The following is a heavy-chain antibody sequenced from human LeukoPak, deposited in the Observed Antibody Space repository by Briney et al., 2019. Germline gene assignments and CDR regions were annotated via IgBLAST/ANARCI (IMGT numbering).Heavy chain of an antibody. V-gene: IGHV4-4*02. D-gene: IGHD3-22*01. CDR1: GGSISSSNW. Sequence: PSETLSLTCAVSGGSISSSNWWRWVRQPPGKGLEWIGEIYHSGSTNYNPSLKSRVTISVDKSKNQFSLKLSSVTAADTAVYYCARSTGVFNYYDSRGGAFDIWGQGTMVTVSS. J-gene: IGHJ3*02. CDR2: IYHSGST. CDR3: ARSTGVFNYYDSRGGAFDI.